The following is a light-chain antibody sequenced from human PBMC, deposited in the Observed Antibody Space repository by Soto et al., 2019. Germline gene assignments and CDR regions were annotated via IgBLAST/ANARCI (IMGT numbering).Light chain of an antibody. Sequence: SYELTQPHSVSVATAQMARITCGGNNIGSKAVHWYQQKPGQDPVLVIYSDSNRPSGIPERFSGSNPGNTATLTVSGLQAADEADYFCKSYAGSNTYVFGSGTKLTVL. V-gene: IGLV3-12*02. J-gene: IGLJ1*01. CDR2: SDS. CDR3: KSYAGSNTYV. CDR1: NIGSKA.